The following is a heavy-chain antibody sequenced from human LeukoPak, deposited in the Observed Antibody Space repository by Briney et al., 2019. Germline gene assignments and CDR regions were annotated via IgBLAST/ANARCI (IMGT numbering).Heavy chain of an antibody. D-gene: IGHD6-6*01. CDR1: GYTFTGYY. V-gene: IGHV1-2*02. CDR3: ARDLFLSSSHVSS. J-gene: IGHJ5*02. Sequence: GASVKVSCKASGYTFTGYYMHWVRQAPGQGLEWMGWINPNSGGTNYAQKFQGRVTMTRDTSISTAYMELSRLRSDDTAVYYCARDLFLSSSHVSSWGQGTLVTVSS. CDR2: INPNSGGT.